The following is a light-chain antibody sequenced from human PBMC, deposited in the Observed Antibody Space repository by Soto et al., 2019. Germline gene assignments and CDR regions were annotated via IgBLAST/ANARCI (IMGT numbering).Light chain of an antibody. CDR2: SHN. J-gene: IGLJ1*01. CDR1: RSNIGSNT. V-gene: IGLV1-44*01. Sequence: QSVLTQPPSASGAPGQRVTISCSGSRSNIGSNTVNWYQQLPGTAPKLLIYSHNQRPSGVPDRFSVSKSGTSASLAISGLQSEDEADYYCATWDDNLDGYVFVTGTKLTVL. CDR3: ATWDDNLDGYV.